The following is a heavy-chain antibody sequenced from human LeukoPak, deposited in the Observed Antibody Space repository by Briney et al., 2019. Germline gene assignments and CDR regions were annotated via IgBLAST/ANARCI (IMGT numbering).Heavy chain of an antibody. D-gene: IGHD6-13*01. CDR2: MNPNSGNT. J-gene: IGHJ4*02. Sequence: GASVKVSCKASGYTFTSYYMHWVRQATGQGLEWMGWMNPNSGNTGYAQKFQGRVTMTRNTSISTAYMELSSLRSEDTAVYYCARTLLRSPYSMLYWGQGTLVTVSS. CDR1: GYTFTSYY. CDR3: ARTLLRSPYSMLY. V-gene: IGHV1-8*02.